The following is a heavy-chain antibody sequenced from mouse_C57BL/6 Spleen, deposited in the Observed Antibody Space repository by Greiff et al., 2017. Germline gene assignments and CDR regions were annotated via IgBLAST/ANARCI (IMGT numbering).Heavy chain of an antibody. D-gene: IGHD4-1*02. CDR1: GFNFKNTY. CDR3: ARSNWDYFDY. V-gene: IGHV14-3*01. Sequence: VQLQQSVAELVRPGASVKLSCTASGFNFKNTYMHWVKQRPEQGLEWIGRIDPANGNTKYAPKFQGKATITADTSSNTAYLQLSSLTSEDSAIYYGARSNWDYFDYWGQGTTLTVSS. J-gene: IGHJ2*01. CDR2: IDPANGNT.